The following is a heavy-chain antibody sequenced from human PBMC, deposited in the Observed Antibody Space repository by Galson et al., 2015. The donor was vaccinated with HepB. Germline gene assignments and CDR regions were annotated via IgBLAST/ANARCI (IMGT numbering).Heavy chain of an antibody. J-gene: IGHJ4*02. CDR2: VRHKARRYTT. CDR1: GFTFSDYY. Sequence: SLRLSCAASGFTFSDYYMEWVRQAPGKGLEWVGRVRHKARRYTTDYVASVEGRFTISRDDSKHSLYLQMDSLKTEDTAVYYCSRTLPGIDLDYWGQGTLVTVSS. D-gene: IGHD3-3*02. V-gene: IGHV3-72*01. CDR3: SRTLPGIDLDY.